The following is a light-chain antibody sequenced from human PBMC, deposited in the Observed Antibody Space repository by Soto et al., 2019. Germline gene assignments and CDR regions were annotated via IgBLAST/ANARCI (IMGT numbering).Light chain of an antibody. CDR2: DAS. V-gene: IGKV3-15*01. CDR3: QQYSNWPIT. Sequence: EVLMTQSHAPLSVSPGERATLSFRASQSVSGKLAWYQQKPGQAPRLLIYDASTRATGIPARFSGSGSGTEFTLTISSLQSEDFAVYFCQQYSNWPITFGQGTRLEIK. J-gene: IGKJ5*01. CDR1: QSVSGK.